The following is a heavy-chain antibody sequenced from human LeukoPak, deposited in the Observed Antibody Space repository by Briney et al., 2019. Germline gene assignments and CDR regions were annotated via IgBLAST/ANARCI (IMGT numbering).Heavy chain of an antibody. D-gene: IGHD2-2*01. CDR2: INHSGST. V-gene: IGHV4-34*01. CDR1: GGSFSGYY. CDR3: ARGGIVVVPAAMEFDP. Sequence: SETLSLTCAVYGGSFSGYYWSWIRQPPGKGLEWIGEINHSGSTNYNPSLKSRVTISVDTSKNQFSLKLSSVTAADTAVYYCARGGIVVVPAAMEFDPWGQGTLVTVSS. J-gene: IGHJ5*02.